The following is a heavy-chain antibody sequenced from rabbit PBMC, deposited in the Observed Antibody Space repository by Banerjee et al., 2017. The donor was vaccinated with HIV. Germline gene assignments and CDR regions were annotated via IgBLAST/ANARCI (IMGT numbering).Heavy chain of an antibody. Sequence: QEQLEESGGGLVKPEGSLTLTCKASGIDFSRYWICWVRQAPGRGLEWIGCIDTSSGNTVYASWAKGRFTISKTSSTTVTLQMTSLTAADTATYFCAREEYVGYAGSNLWGPGTLVTVS. CDR1: GIDFSRYW. CDR3: AREEYVGYAGSNL. V-gene: IGHV1S45*01. CDR2: IDTSSGNT. J-gene: IGHJ4*01. D-gene: IGHD4-2*01.